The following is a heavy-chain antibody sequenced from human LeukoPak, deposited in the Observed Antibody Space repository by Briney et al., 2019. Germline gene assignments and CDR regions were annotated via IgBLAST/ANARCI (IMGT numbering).Heavy chain of an antibody. D-gene: IGHD3-3*01. CDR2: TRNKANSYTT. J-gene: IGHJ3*02. CDR1: GFTFRDHY. V-gene: IGHV3-72*01. CDR3: ARARLRAFDI. Sequence: PGGSVRLSCAASGFTFRDHYMVWVSQAPGKGLEWVGRTRNKANSYTTEYAASVKGRYTISRDDSKNSLYLQMNSLKTEDTAVYYCARARLRAFDIWGQGTMVTVSS.